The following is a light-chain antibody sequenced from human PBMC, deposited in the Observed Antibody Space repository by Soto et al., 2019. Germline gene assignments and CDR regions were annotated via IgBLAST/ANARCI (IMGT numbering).Light chain of an antibody. Sequence: QSALTQPASVSGSPGQSSTIFCTGTSSDVGGYNYVSWYQQHPGKAPKLMIYDVSNRPSGVSNRFSGSKSGNTASLTISGLQAEDEADYYCSSYTSSSTLGVFGTGTKVTVL. CDR1: SSDVGGYNY. V-gene: IGLV2-14*01. CDR3: SSYTSSSTLGV. CDR2: DVS. J-gene: IGLJ1*01.